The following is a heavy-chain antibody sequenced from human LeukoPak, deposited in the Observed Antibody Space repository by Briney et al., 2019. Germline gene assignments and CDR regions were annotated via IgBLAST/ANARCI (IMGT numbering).Heavy chain of an antibody. CDR2: IYTSGST. Sequence: PSETLSLTCTVSGGSISSYYWSWIRQPAGKGLEWIGRIYTSGSTNYNPSLKSRVTMSVDTSKNQFSLKLSSVTAADTAVYYCARGVETAMVIGNYFDYWGQGTLVTVSS. D-gene: IGHD5-18*01. V-gene: IGHV4-4*07. CDR3: ARGVETAMVIGNYFDY. CDR1: GGSISSYY. J-gene: IGHJ4*02.